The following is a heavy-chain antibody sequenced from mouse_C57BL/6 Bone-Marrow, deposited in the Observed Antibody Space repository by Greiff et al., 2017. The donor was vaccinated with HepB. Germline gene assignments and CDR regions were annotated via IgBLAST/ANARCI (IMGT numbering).Heavy chain of an antibody. CDR3: ARFYYPYYYAMDY. D-gene: IGHD2-1*01. J-gene: IGHJ4*01. CDR1: GYAFSSYW. V-gene: IGHV1-80*01. Sequence: QVQLQQSGAELVKPGASVKISCKASGYAFSSYWMNWVKQRPGKGLEGIGQIYPGDGDTNYNGKFKGKATLTADKSSSTAYMQLSSLTSEDSAVYFCARFYYPYYYAMDYWGQGTSVTVSS. CDR2: IYPGDGDT.